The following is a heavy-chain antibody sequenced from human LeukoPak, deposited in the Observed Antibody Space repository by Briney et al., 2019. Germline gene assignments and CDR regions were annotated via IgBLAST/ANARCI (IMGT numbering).Heavy chain of an antibody. CDR3: GRATAGFDY. Sequence: GGSLRLSCAASGFTFSSCDMHWVRQATGKGLEWVSMIVTAGDTYYPASVKGRFTISRENAKNSLYLQMNSLRAGDTAVYYCGRATAGFDYWGQGTLVTVSS. CDR2: IVTAGDT. CDR1: GFTFSSCD. V-gene: IGHV3-13*04. J-gene: IGHJ4*02.